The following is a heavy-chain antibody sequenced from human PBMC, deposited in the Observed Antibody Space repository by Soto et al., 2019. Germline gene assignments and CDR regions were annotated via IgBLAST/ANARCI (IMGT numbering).Heavy chain of an antibody. V-gene: IGHV3-48*02. CDR1: GFTFISYS. CDR3: ARDPGYSYGPPDY. CDR2: ISSSSTI. J-gene: IGHJ4*02. Sequence: PGESLKISCAASGFTFISYSMNWVRQAPGKGLEWVSYISSSSTIYYADSVKGRFTISRDNAKNSLYLQMNSLRDEDTAVYYCARDPGYSYGPPDYWGQGTLVTVSS. D-gene: IGHD5-18*01.